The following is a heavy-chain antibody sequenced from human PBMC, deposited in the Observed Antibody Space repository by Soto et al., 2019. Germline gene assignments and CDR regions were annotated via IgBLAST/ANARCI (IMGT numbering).Heavy chain of an antibody. CDR3: ARAANSGSSS. D-gene: IGHD1-26*01. J-gene: IGHJ5*02. V-gene: IGHV3-7*01. CDR2: IKPDGSEK. CDR1: GFTFNNYW. Sequence: GGSLRLSCAASGFTFNNYWMYWVRQAPGKGLEWVANIKPDGSEKKYVDSVKGRFTISRDNAKNSVSLQMDSLRVEDTAVYYCARAANSGSSSWGQGTLFTVSS.